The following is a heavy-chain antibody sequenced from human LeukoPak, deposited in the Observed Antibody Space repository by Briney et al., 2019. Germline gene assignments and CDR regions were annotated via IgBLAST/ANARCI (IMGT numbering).Heavy chain of an antibody. D-gene: IGHD6-13*01. CDR1: GFTFSSYS. CDR2: ISSSSSYI. Sequence: GGSLRLSCAASGFTFSSYSMNWVRQAPGKGLEWVSSISSSSSYIYYADSVKGRFTISRGNAKNSLYLQMNSLRAEDTAVYYCARGRIAAAGTESDYWGQGTLVTVSS. V-gene: IGHV3-21*01. CDR3: ARGRIAAAGTESDY. J-gene: IGHJ4*02.